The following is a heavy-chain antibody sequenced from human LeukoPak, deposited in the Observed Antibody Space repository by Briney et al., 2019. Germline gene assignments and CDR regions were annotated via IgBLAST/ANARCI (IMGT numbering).Heavy chain of an antibody. CDR1: RFTVSGNY. D-gene: IGHD6-13*01. CDR2: IYSGGST. CDR3: AREKYDSTWIYYYGMDV. J-gene: IGHJ6*02. Sequence: PGGSLRLSCAASRFTVSGNYMSWVRQAPGPGLEWVSVIYSGGSTHYADSVKGRFTISRDTSKNTVYLQMNNLRADDTAVYYCAREKYDSTWIYYYGMDVWGQGTTVTVSS. V-gene: IGHV3-66*01.